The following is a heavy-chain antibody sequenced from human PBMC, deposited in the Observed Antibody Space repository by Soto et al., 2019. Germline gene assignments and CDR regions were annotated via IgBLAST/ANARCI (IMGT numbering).Heavy chain of an antibody. CDR1: GFTFSSYW. CDR3: ARGYGDYSLDY. D-gene: IGHD4-17*01. V-gene: IGHV3-74*01. J-gene: IGHJ4*02. Sequence: GGSLRLSCAASGFTFSSYWMHWVRQAPGKGLVWVSRINSDGSSTSYADSVKGRFTISRDNAKNTLYLQMNSLRAEDTAVYYCARGYGDYSLDYWGQGTLVTVSS. CDR2: INSDGSST.